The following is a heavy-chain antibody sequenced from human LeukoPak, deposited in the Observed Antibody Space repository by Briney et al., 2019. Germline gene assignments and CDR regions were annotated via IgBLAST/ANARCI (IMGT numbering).Heavy chain of an antibody. Sequence: GGSLRLSCAAAGFTFSSYAMSWVRQPPGKGLEWVSAVSGRGGSTYYADSVKGRFTISRDNSKNTLYLQMNSLRAEDTAVYYCAGHGSSSAWGQGTLVTVSS. CDR1: GFTFSSYA. V-gene: IGHV3-23*01. D-gene: IGHD6-6*01. CDR2: VSGRGGST. CDR3: AGHGSSSA. J-gene: IGHJ4*02.